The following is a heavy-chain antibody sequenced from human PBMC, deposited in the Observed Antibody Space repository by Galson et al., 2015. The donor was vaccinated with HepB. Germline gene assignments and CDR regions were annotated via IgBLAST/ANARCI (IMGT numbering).Heavy chain of an antibody. CDR3: ARGFWGALNY. J-gene: IGHJ4*02. V-gene: IGHV3-74*01. CDR2: INTDGTGT. Sequence: SLRLSCAASGFTFSDYWMHWVRQAPGKGPVCVSLINTDGTGTTYADSVKGRFTISRDNTKNTLHLQINNLRAEDTAVYYCARGFWGALNYWGQGTLVSVSS. CDR1: GFTFSDYW. D-gene: IGHD3-3*01.